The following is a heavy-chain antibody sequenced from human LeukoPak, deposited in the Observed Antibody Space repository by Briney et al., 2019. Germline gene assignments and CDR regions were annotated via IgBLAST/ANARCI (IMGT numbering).Heavy chain of an antibody. V-gene: IGHV3-20*04. D-gene: IGHD3-3*01. CDR3: ARDREPHDFWSGYHDY. Sequence: GGSLRLSCAAFGFTLDDYGMSWVRQAPGKGLEWDSGINWNGGSTGYADSVKGRFTISRDNAKNSLYLQMNSLRAEDTAVYYCARDREPHDFWSGYHDYWGQGTLVTVSS. CDR2: INWNGGST. J-gene: IGHJ4*02. CDR1: GFTLDDYG.